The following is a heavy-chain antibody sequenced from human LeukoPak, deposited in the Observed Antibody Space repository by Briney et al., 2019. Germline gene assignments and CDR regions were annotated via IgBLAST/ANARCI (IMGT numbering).Heavy chain of an antibody. J-gene: IGHJ4*02. V-gene: IGHV4-39*01. CDR3: ARRAHYFDY. Sequence: SQTLSLTCTVSGALISSGGYYWGWIRQPPGKGLEWIASIYYSGSTYYNPPLKSRVTISVDTSKNQFSLKLSSMTAADTAVYYCARRAHYFDYWGQGTLVTVSS. CDR2: IYYSGST. CDR1: GALISSGGYY.